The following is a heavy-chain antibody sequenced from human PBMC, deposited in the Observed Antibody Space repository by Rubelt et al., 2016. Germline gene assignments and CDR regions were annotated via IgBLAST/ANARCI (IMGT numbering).Heavy chain of an antibody. CDR3: ARGQTLAAAILDY. D-gene: IGHD6-13*01. J-gene: IGHJ4*02. Sequence: GKGLEWVTVISYDGSNKYYADSVKGRFTISRDNSKNTLYLQMNSLRAEDTAVYYCARGQTLAAAILDYWGQGTLVTVSS. V-gene: IGHV3-33*05. CDR2: ISYDGSNK.